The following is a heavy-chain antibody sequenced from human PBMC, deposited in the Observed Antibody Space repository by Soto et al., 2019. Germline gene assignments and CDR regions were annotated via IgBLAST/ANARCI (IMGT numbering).Heavy chain of an antibody. CDR2: IYPGDSDT. J-gene: IGHJ6*02. CDR3: ARDRYSNPTPGMDV. D-gene: IGHD4-4*01. Sequence: GESLKISCKGSGYSFTSYWIGWVRQMPGKGLEWMGIIYPGDSDTRYSPSFQGQVTISADKSISTAYLQMNSLRAEDSAVYYCARDRYSNPTPGMDVWGQGTTVTVSS. V-gene: IGHV5-51*01. CDR1: GYSFTSYW.